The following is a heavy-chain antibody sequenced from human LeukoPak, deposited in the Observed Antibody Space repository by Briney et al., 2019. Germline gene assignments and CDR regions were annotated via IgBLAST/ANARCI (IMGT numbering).Heavy chain of an antibody. CDR1: GYTFTGYY. J-gene: IGHJ3*02. D-gene: IGHD3-10*01. CDR3: AQLGYYGSGSPSDAFDI. V-gene: IGHV1-2*02. CDR2: INPNSGGT. Sequence: ASVTVSCKASGYTFTGYYMHWVRQAPGQGLEWMGWINPNSGGTNYAQKFQGRVTTTRDTSISTAYMELSRLRSDDTAVYYCAQLGYYGSGSPSDAFDIWGQGTMVTVSS.